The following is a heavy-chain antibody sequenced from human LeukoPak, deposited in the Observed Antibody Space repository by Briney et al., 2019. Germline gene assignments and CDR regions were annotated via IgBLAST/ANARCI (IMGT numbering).Heavy chain of an antibody. D-gene: IGHD5-12*01. V-gene: IGHV3-7*03. Sequence: GGSLRLSCAASGFTFSSYWMNWARQAPGKELEWVASINHNGNVNYYVDSVKGRLTISRDNAKNSLYLQMSNLRAEDTAVYFCARGGGLDVWGQGATVTVSS. CDR3: ARGGGLDV. CDR1: GFTFSSYW. J-gene: IGHJ6*02. CDR2: INHNGNVN.